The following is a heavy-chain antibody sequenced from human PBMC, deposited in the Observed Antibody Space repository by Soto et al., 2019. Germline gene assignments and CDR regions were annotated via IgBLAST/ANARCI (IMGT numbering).Heavy chain of an antibody. CDR3: TRKIDVPTGLLDH. CDR1: GFTLSNSV. CDR2: IAGKT. D-gene: IGHD1-1*01. V-gene: IGHV3-23*01. Sequence: EVHLLQSGGGLVQPGGSLRLSCATSGFTLSNSVMSWVRQAPGKGLERVSTIAGKTYSSDSVKGRFTISRDNSQSTLYLQLNSLRAEDTAVYYCTRKIDVPTGLLDHWGQGTLVTVSS. J-gene: IGHJ4*02.